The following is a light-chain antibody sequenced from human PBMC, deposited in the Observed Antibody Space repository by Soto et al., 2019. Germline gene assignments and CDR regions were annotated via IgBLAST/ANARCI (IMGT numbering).Light chain of an antibody. J-gene: IGKJ4*01. CDR1: QSVSSSY. V-gene: IGKV3-20*01. CDR3: QQYDNSQLT. Sequence: EIVLTQSPGTLSLSPGERATLSCRASQSVSSSYLAWYQQKPGQAPRLLIYGASSRATGIPDRFSGSGSGTDFTLTISRLEPEDFAVYYCQQYDNSQLTFGGVTKVEIK. CDR2: GAS.